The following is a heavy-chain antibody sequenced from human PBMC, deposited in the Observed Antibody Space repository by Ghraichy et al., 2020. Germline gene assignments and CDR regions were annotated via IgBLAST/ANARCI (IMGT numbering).Heavy chain of an antibody. CDR1: GFTFDDYA. CDR3: AKARYLIQLWSDFDY. D-gene: IGHD5-18*01. J-gene: IGHJ4*02. Sequence: GGSLRLSCVASGFTFDDYAMHWVRQAPGKGLEWVSGISWNSGSIGYADSVKGRFTISRDNAKNSLYLQMNSLRAEDTALYYCAKARYLIQLWSDFDYWGQGTLVTVSS. CDR2: ISWNSGSI. V-gene: IGHV3-9*01.